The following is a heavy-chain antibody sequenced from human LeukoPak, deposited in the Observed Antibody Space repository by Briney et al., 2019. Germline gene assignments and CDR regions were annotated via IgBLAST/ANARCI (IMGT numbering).Heavy chain of an antibody. D-gene: IGHD3-22*01. CDR2: TFAGYSYT. CDR3: ASQRQGAYYDSSGYPNDAFDI. V-gene: IGHV5-51*01. Sequence: GESLKISCQSSGYNFTPYWIVWVRQMPGKGLEWMGITFAGYSYTIYSPSFQGQVTISVDKSISTAYLQWSSLKASDTAMYYCASQRQGAYYDSSGYPNDAFDIWGQGTMVTVSS. CDR1: GYNFTPYW. J-gene: IGHJ3*02.